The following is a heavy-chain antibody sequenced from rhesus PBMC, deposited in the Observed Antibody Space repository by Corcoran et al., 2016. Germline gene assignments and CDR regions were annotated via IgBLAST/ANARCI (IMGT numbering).Heavy chain of an antibody. CDR1: GYTFTDYY. Sequence: EVQLVQSGAEVKKPGASVKISCKASGYTFTDYYLHWVRQAPGKGIEWMGRVDPEDGEAIHAQKFQDRGTITADTSTDTAYMELSSLRSEDTAVYYCATDQGGRTTGGKSIWYFDLWGPGTPITISS. CDR2: VDPEDGEA. J-gene: IGHJ2*01. D-gene: IGHD1-44*01. V-gene: IGHV1-111*02. CDR3: ATDQGGRTTGGKSIWYFDL.